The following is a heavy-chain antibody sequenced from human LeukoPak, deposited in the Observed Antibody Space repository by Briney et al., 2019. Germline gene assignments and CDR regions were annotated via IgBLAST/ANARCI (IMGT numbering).Heavy chain of an antibody. D-gene: IGHD3-22*01. CDR1: GFTFDDYA. V-gene: IGHV3-43*02. CDR3: AKDMMITYYYDSSDYPFDY. J-gene: IGHJ4*02. CDR2: ISGDGGST. Sequence: GGSLRLSCAASGFTFDDYAMHWVRQAPGKGLEWVSLISGDGGSTYYADSVKGRFTISRGNSKNSLYLQMNSLRTEDTALYYCAKDMMITYYYDSSDYPFDYWGQGTLVTVSS.